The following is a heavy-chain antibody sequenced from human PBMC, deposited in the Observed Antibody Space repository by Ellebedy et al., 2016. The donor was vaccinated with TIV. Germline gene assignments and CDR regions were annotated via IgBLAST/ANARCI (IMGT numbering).Heavy chain of an antibody. Sequence: AASVTVSCKASGYNFGSYGISWVRQAPGQGLEWMGWISAYTGNTNYAQKVRDRVTMTTDTSTSTAYMELRSLRSDDTAVYYCARGGAVRPGRGSDWWGQGTLVTVSS. J-gene: IGHJ4*02. V-gene: IGHV1-18*04. D-gene: IGHD6-6*01. CDR1: GYNFGSYG. CDR2: ISAYTGNT. CDR3: ARGGAVRPGRGSDW.